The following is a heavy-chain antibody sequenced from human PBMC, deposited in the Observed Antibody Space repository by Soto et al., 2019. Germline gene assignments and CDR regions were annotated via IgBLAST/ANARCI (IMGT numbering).Heavy chain of an antibody. CDR3: ASAHYYDRSGSFDY. V-gene: IGHV1-69*13. Sequence: SSVKVYCKASGGTFSSYAITWVRQTPGQGLEWMGGIIPIFGTANYAQKFQGRVTITADESTSTAYMELSSLRSEDTAVYYCASAHYYDRSGSFDYWGQGTLVTVSS. CDR1: GGTFSSYA. CDR2: IIPIFGTA. D-gene: IGHD3-22*01. J-gene: IGHJ4*02.